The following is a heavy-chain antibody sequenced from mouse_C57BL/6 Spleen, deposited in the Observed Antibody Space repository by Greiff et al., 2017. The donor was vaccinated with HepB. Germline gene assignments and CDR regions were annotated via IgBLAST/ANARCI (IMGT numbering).Heavy chain of an antibody. CDR3: ARGGDWDLYFDY. D-gene: IGHD4-1*01. Sequence: ESGPGLVKPSQSLSLTCSVTGYSITSGYYWNWIRQFPGNKLEWMGYISYDGSNNYNPSLKNRISITRDTSKNQFFLKLNSVTTEDTATYYCARGGDWDLYFDYWGQGTTLTVSS. CDR1: GYSITSGYY. J-gene: IGHJ2*01. V-gene: IGHV3-6*01. CDR2: ISYDGSN.